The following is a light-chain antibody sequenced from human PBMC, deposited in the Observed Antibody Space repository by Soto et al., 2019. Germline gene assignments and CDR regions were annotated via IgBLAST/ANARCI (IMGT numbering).Light chain of an antibody. Sequence: QPVLTQPPSVSGSPGQSVAISCTGTSNEVGNSNGVSWYHQPPGTAPKLMIYDVNNRPSGVPDRFSGSKSGNTASLTISGLQAEDEGDYYCSSYTSSSTYVFGTGTKVPVL. CDR2: DVN. CDR3: SSYTSSSTYV. J-gene: IGLJ1*01. V-gene: IGLV2-18*02. CDR1: SNEVGNSNG.